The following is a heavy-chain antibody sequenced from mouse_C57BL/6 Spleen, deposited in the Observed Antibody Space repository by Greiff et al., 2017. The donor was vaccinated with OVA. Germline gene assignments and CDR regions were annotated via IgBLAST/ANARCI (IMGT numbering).Heavy chain of an antibody. CDR1: GYSITSGYY. V-gene: IGHV3-6*01. D-gene: IGHD1-1*01. Sequence: EVQLVESGPGLVKPSQSLSLTCSVTGYSITSGYYWNWIRQFPGNKLEWMGYISYDGSNNYNPSLKNRISITRDTSKNQFFLKLNSVTTEDTATYYCAREGNYGVGLAMDYWGQGTSVTVSS. CDR3: AREGNYGVGLAMDY. J-gene: IGHJ4*01. CDR2: ISYDGSN.